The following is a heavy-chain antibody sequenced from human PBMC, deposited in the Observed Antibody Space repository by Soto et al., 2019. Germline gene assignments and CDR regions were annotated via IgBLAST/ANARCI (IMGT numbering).Heavy chain of an antibody. Sequence: QVQLHQWGAGLLKPSETLSLTCTIYNGSFSGYYWGWLRQPPGKGLEWIGHINHSGSTTYNPSLKRRGTIAVDTSENHFSLRLSSMTAADTAVYYCARTKGLRRHGAMDIWGQGTMVTISS. CDR2: INHSGST. CDR1: NGSFSGYY. CDR3: ARTKGLRRHGAMDI. J-gene: IGHJ3*02. V-gene: IGHV4-34*01. D-gene: IGHD1-26*01.